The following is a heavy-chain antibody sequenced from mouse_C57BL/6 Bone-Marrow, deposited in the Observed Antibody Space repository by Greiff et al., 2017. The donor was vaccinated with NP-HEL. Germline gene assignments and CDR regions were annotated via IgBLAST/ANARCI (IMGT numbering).Heavy chain of an antibody. CDR1: GYSFTDYN. CDR2: INPNYGTT. J-gene: IGHJ4*01. CDR3: ARWYTSYAMDY. V-gene: IGHV1-39*01. D-gene: IGHD5-1-1*01. Sequence: EVKVVESGPELVKPGASVKISCKASGYSFTDYNMNWVKQSNGKSLEWIGVINPNYGTTSYNQKFKGKATLTVDQSSSTAYLQLNSLTSEDSAVYYCARWYTSYAMDYWGQGTSVTVSS.